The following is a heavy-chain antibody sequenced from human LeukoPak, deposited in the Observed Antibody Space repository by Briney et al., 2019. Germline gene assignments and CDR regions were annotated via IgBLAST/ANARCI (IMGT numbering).Heavy chain of an antibody. CDR2: IYYSGST. CDR3: ARSTAYDYVWGTFDY. D-gene: IGHD3-16*01. J-gene: IGHJ4*02. Sequence: SETLSLTCTVSGGSISSYYWSWIRQPPGKGLEWIGYIYYSGSTNYNPSLKSRVTISVDTSKNQFSLKLSPVTAADTAVYYCARSTAYDYVWGTFDYWGQGTLVTVSS. CDR1: GGSISSYY. V-gene: IGHV4-59*01.